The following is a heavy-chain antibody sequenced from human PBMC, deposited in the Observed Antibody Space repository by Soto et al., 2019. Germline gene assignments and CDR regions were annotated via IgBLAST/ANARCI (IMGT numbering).Heavy chain of an antibody. V-gene: IGHV1-2*02. Sequence: ASVKVSCKASGYTFTGYYMHWVRQAPGQGLEWMGWINPNSGGTNYAQKFQGRVTMTRDTSISTAYMELSRLRSDDTAVYYCARSYIQLVGAYFDIWGQGTMVTVSS. J-gene: IGHJ3*02. D-gene: IGHD1-26*01. CDR1: GYTFTGYY. CDR2: INPNSGGT. CDR3: ARSYIQLVGAYFDI.